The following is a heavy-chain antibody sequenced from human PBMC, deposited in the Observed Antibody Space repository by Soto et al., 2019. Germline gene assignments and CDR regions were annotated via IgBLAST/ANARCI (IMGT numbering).Heavy chain of an antibody. CDR3: ARWVEVSLDYFDS. D-gene: IGHD2-15*01. V-gene: IGHV4-31*03. J-gene: IGHJ4*02. CDR2: IYHSGRT. Sequence: PSETLSLTCTVSGGSISNGYYYWSWVRQNPGKGLEWIGHIYHSGRTYYNQSLKSRVTISVDTSKNQFSLNLSSVTAADTAVYYCARWVEVSLDYFDSWGQGTPVTVSS. CDR1: GGSISNGYYY.